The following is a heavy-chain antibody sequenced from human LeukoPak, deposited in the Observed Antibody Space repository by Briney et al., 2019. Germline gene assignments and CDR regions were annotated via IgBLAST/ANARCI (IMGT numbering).Heavy chain of an antibody. D-gene: IGHD2-15*01. J-gene: IGHJ5*02. CDR3: ARKLTGYCSGGSCYDNWFDP. V-gene: IGHV4-30-4*01. Sequence: SETLSLTCTVSGGSISSGDYYWSWIRQPPGKGLEWIGYIYYSGSTYYNPSLKSRVTISVDTSKNQFSLKLSPVTAADTAVYYCARKLTGYCSGGSCYDNWFDPWGQGTLVTVSS. CDR1: GGSISSGDYY. CDR2: IYYSGST.